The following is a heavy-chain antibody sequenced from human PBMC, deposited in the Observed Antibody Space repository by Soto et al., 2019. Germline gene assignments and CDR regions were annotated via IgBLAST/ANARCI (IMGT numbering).Heavy chain of an antibody. Sequence: ASVKVSCKASGYTFTGYYMHWVRQAPGQGHEWMGWINPNSGGTNYAKKFQGRVTMTRDTSISTAYMGLRRLRCGDTAVYCCASDPPPTYYYDSSGSAVYYYGMEVWGQGSTVTVCS. CDR1: GYTFTGYY. CDR2: INPNSGGT. CDR3: ASDPPPTYYYDSSGSAVYYYGMEV. J-gene: IGHJ6*02. D-gene: IGHD3-22*01. V-gene: IGHV1-2*02.